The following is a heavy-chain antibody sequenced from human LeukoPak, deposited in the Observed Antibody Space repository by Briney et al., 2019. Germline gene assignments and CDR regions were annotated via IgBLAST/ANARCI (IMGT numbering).Heavy chain of an antibody. CDR1: GFTFSNDG. D-gene: IGHD6-13*01. J-gene: IGHJ4*02. CDR2: RSYDGSNK. Sequence: AGTLRRYSAGYGFTFSNDGIHWVRPAPGNGREGWAVRSYDGSNKYYTDSVKGRFTISRDKSKNTLYLQMNSLRAEDTAVYYCARDRLPAAATNDFDYWGQGTLVTVSS. V-gene: IGHV3-30*19. CDR3: ARDRLPAAATNDFDY.